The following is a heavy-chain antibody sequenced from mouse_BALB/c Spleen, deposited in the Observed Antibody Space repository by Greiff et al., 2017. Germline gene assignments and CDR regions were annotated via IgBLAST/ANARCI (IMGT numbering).Heavy chain of an antibody. CDR3: ARFRITTGGMDY. J-gene: IGHJ4*01. D-gene: IGHD1-1*01. V-gene: IGHV1-4*02. CDR2: INPSSGYT. CDR1: GYTFTSYT. Sequence: VQLKESAAELARPGASVKMSCKASGYTFTSYTMHWVKQRPGQGLEWIGYINPSSGYTEYNQKFKDKTTLTADKSSSTAYMQLSSLTSEDSAVYYCARFRITTGGMDYWGQGTSVTVSS.